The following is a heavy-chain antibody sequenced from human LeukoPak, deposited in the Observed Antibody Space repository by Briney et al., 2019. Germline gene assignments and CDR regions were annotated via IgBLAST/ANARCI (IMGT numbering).Heavy chain of an antibody. J-gene: IGHJ4*02. CDR1: GGSISSGGFY. Sequence: SQTLSLTCTVSGGSISSGGFYWTWIRQHPGKGLEWIGYIYYSGNTYYNPSLKSRLTISVDRSKNQFSLKLTSVTAADTAVYYCARVRMVRGVIGGDLDYWGQGTWSPSPQ. CDR3: ARVRMVRGVIGGDLDY. CDR2: IYYSGNT. D-gene: IGHD3-10*01. V-gene: IGHV4-31*03.